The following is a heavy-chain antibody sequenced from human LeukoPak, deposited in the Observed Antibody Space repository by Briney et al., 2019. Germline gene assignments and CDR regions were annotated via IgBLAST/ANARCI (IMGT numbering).Heavy chain of an antibody. CDR1: GFTFSNSY. V-gene: IGHV3-7*01. CDR3: ARDLVVVVAGGMDV. CDR2: IKQDGSEK. Sequence: GGSLRLSCTASGFTFSNSYMTWFRQAPGKGLEWVANIKQDGSEKFYVDSVKGRFTISRDNAKNSLYLQMNSLRAEDTAVYYCARDLVVVVAGGMDVWGRGTTVTVSS. J-gene: IGHJ6*02. D-gene: IGHD2-15*01.